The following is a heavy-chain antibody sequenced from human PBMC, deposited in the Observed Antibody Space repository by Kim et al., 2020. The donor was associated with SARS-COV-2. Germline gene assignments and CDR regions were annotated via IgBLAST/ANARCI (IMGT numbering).Heavy chain of an antibody. J-gene: IGHJ6*02. CDR1: GFTFSSYS. D-gene: IGHD3-3*01. Sequence: GGSLRLSCAASGFTFSSYSMNWVRQAPGKGLEWVSSISSSSSYIYYADSVKGRFTISRDNAKNSLYLQMNSLRAEDTAVYYCAREQGRESYDFWSGRIYYYGMDVWGQGTTVTVSS. CDR2: ISSSSSYI. CDR3: AREQGRESYDFWSGRIYYYGMDV. V-gene: IGHV3-21*01.